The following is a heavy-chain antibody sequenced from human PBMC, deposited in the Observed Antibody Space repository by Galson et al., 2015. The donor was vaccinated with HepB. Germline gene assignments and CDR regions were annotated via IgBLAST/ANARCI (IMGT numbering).Heavy chain of an antibody. Sequence: SVKVSCKASGYTFTSYAMHWVRQAPGQRLEWMGWINAGNGNTKYSQKFQGRITITRDTSASTAYMELSSLRSEDTAVYYCARVRDYYGSGSYAWFDYWGQGTLVTVSS. V-gene: IGHV1-3*01. J-gene: IGHJ4*02. D-gene: IGHD3-10*01. CDR1: GYTFTSYA. CDR3: ARVRDYYGSGSYAWFDY. CDR2: INAGNGNT.